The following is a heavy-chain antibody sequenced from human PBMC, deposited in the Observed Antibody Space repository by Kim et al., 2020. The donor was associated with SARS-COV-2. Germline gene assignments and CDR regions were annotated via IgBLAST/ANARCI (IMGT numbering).Heavy chain of an antibody. V-gene: IGHV3-33*01. CDR2: KK. Sequence: KKYYANSEMGRLTISRDNSDNMLYLQMDSLRAEDTAIYYCARDPGPYYFDYWGQGTLVTVSS. CDR3: ARDPGPYYFDY. J-gene: IGHJ4*02.